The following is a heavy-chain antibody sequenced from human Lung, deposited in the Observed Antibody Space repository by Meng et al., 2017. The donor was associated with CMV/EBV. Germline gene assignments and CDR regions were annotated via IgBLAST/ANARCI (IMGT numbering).Heavy chain of an antibody. J-gene: IGHJ2*01. CDR3: ARVSTFSGWYFDL. D-gene: IGHD2/OR15-2a*01. CDR1: GFTFSSYW. CDR2: IKQDGSEK. V-gene: IGHV3-7*01. Sequence: GGSLKIXCAASGFTFSSYWMSWVRQAPGKGLEWVANIKQDGSEKYYVDSVKGRFTISRDNAKNSLYLQMNSLRAEDTAVYYCARVSTFSGWYFDLWGRGLLVTFSS.